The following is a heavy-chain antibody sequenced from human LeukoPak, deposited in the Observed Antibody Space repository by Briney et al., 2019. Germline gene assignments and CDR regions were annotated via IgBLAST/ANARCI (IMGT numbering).Heavy chain of an antibody. D-gene: IGHD3-10*01. CDR1: GGSISSYY. V-gene: IGHV4-59*01. J-gene: IGHJ4*02. CDR3: ARHRIMVEFDY. Sequence: NPSETLSLTCTVSGGSISSYYWSWIRQPPGKGLERIGYIYYSGSTNYNPSLKSRVTISVDTSKNQFSLKLSSVTAADTAVYYCARHRIMVEFDYWGQGTLVTVSS. CDR2: IYYSGST.